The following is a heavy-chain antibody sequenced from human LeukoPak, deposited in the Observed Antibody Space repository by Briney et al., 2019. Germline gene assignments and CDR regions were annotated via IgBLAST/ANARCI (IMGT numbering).Heavy chain of an antibody. V-gene: IGHV4-59*03. CDR2: MYYKGSP. D-gene: IGHD6-6*01. CDR3: AGQTIAARHRGYYFDY. CDR1: GDSINNYY. Sequence: SETLSLTCTVSGDSINNYYWSWIRQPPRKGLEWIGYMYYKGSPNYNPSLKSRVTISVDRSKKQFSLKLTSVTAAETAVYYCAGQTIAARHRGYYFDYWGQGTLVTVSS. J-gene: IGHJ4*02.